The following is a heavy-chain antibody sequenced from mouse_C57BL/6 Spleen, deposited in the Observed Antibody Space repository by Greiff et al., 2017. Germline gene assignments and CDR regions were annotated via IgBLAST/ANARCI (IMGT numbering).Heavy chain of an antibody. J-gene: IGHJ1*03. V-gene: IGHV1-18*01. CDR3: ARAYYSNYPSYFDV. D-gene: IGHD2-5*01. Sequence: VQLQQSGPELVKPGASVKIPCKASGYTFTDYNMDWVKQSHGKSLEWIGDINPNNGGTIYNQKFKGKATLTVDKSTSTAYMELRSLTSEDTAVYYCARAYYSNYPSYFDVWGTGTTVTVSS. CDR1: GYTFTDYN. CDR2: INPNNGGT.